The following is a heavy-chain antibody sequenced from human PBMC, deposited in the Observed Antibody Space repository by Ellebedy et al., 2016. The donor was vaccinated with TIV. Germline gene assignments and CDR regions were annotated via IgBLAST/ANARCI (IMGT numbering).Heavy chain of an antibody. CDR2: IAYSGDT. CDR3: ASARRNDYSLYYYGLDV. Sequence: MPGGSLRLSCTVSGGSIRTTGYYWGWIRQSPGKGLEWIGSIAYSGDTSYNPSLKSRVTISVDTSKIQFSLKLSSVTAADTAVYYCASARRNDYSLYYYGLDVWGQGTTVTVSS. CDR1: GGSIRTTGYY. J-gene: IGHJ6*02. D-gene: IGHD4-11*01. V-gene: IGHV4-39*01.